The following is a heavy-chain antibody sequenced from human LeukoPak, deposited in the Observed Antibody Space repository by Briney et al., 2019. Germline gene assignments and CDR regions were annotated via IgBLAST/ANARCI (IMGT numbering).Heavy chain of an antibody. CDR1: GGSISSSSYY. CDR3: ARHVSTIGESFFDY. V-gene: IGHV4-39*01. Sequence: SETLSLTCTVSGGSISSSSYYWGWIRQPPGKWLEWIGSIYYSGSTYYNPSLKSRVTISVDTSKNQFSLKLSSVTAADTAVYYCARHVSTIGESFFDYWGQGTLVTVSS. CDR2: IYYSGST. D-gene: IGHD2/OR15-2a*01. J-gene: IGHJ4*02.